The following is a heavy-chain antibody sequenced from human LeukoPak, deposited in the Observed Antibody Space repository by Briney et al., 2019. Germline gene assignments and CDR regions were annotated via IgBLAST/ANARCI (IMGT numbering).Heavy chain of an antibody. Sequence: ASVKVSCKVSGYTLTELSMHWVRQAPGKGLEWMGGFDPEDGETIYAQKFQGRVTMTEDTSTDTAYMELSSLRSEDTAVYYCATSDRGYSYGYVWFDPWGQETLVTVSS. CDR3: ATSDRGYSYGYVWFDP. CDR1: GYTLTELS. CDR2: FDPEDGET. V-gene: IGHV1-24*01. D-gene: IGHD5-18*01. J-gene: IGHJ5*02.